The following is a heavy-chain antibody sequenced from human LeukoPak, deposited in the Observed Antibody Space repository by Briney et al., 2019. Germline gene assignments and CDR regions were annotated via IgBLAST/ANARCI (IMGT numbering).Heavy chain of an antibody. CDR2: IYSDGST. Sequence: GGSLRLSCAASGFTVSSKRMSWVRQAPGKGLEWVSTIYSDGSTYYADSVKGRFTISRDNSENTLSLQMNSLKTEDRAVYYCARSVCSDSGGCLDSWSQGALVTVSS. D-gene: IGHD3-22*01. CDR1: GFTVSSKR. CDR3: ARSVCSDSGGCLDS. V-gene: IGHV3-66*02. J-gene: IGHJ4*02.